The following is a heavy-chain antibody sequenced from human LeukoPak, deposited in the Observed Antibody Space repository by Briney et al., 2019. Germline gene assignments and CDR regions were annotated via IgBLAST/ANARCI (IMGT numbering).Heavy chain of an antibody. Sequence: GGSLRLSCAASGFTFSTFAMLWVRLSPGKGLEWVSSITGSGPYMLYADSVKHRFTISRDNTKNLLYLEMNSLRAEDTAMYFCVRDVGAVRGEVYFDYWGQGTLVTVSP. D-gene: IGHD3-10*01. V-gene: IGHV3-21*06. CDR2: ITGSGPYM. CDR1: GFTFSTFA. CDR3: VRDVGAVRGEVYFDY. J-gene: IGHJ4*02.